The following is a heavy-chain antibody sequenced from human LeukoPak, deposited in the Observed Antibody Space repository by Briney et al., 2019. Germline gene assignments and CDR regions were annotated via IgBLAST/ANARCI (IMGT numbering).Heavy chain of an antibody. Sequence: SETLSLTCTVSGGSISSYYWSWIRQPPGKGLEWIGYIYYSGSTSYNPSLKSRVTISADTSKNQFSLKLNSVTATDTAVYYRARHLTATNFPFDYWGQGTLVTLSS. CDR3: ARHLTATNFPFDY. V-gene: IGHV4-59*08. CDR2: IYYSGST. D-gene: IGHD2-15*01. CDR1: GGSISSYY. J-gene: IGHJ4*02.